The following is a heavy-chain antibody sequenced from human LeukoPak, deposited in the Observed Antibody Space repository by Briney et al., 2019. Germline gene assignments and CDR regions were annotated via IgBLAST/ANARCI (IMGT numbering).Heavy chain of an antibody. CDR1: VYTFTSYY. Sequence: ASVKVSCKASVYTFTSYYMHWGRQAPGQGLEWMGIIYPSGGSTSYAQKFKGRVTMTRDTSTSTVYMELSSLRSEDTAVYYCARDSTAQAFDYWGQGTLVTVSS. V-gene: IGHV1-46*01. J-gene: IGHJ4*02. CDR2: IYPSGGST. D-gene: IGHD5-18*01. CDR3: ARDSTAQAFDY.